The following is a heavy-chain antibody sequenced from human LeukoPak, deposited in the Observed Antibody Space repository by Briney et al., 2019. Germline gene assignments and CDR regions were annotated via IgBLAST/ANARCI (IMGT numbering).Heavy chain of an antibody. CDR1: GGTFRSYA. CDR3: ARSRSSGWVTAYYYYYGMDV. Sequence: ASVKVSCKASGGTFRSYAISWVRQAPGQGLEWMGGIIPIFGTANYAQKFQGRVTITADESTSTAYMELSSLRSEDTAVYYCARSRSSGWVTAYYYYYGMDVWGQGTTVTVSS. CDR2: IIPIFGTA. D-gene: IGHD6-19*01. V-gene: IGHV1-69*13. J-gene: IGHJ6*02.